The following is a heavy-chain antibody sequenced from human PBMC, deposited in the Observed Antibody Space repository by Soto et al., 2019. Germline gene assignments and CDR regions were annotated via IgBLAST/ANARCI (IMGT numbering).Heavy chain of an antibody. CDR2: IYHSGSI. CDR3: AGVPDY. CDR1: GGSISSGGYS. V-gene: IGHV4-30-2*01. Sequence: QLQLQESGSGLVKPSQTLSLTCAVSGGSISSGGYSWSWIRQPPGKGLEGIGYIYHSGSIYYNPSLRSVVTISVDRSMNQFSLKLSSVTAADTAVYYCAGVPDYWGQGTLVTVSS. J-gene: IGHJ4*02.